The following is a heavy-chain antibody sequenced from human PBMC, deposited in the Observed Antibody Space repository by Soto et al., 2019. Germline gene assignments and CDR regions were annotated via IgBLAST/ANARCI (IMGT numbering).Heavy chain of an antibody. CDR3: ATDGDAIPVAGAEEIDYFYYYGMDV. J-gene: IGHJ6*02. Sequence: QVQLVESGGGVVQPGRSLRLSCAVSGFTLSSHGMHWVRQAPGKGLEWVAVTSFDGSNAYYADSVKGRFTISRDNSKNTLYLQMNSRRTEDTAVYYCATDGDAIPVAGAEEIDYFYYYGMDVWGQGTTVTVSS. V-gene: IGHV3-30*03. D-gene: IGHD6-19*01. CDR2: TSFDGSNA. CDR1: GFTLSSHG.